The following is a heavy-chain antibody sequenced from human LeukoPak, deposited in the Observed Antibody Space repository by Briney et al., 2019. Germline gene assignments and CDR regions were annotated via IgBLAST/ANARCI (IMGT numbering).Heavy chain of an antibody. D-gene: IGHD1-26*01. Sequence: AGGSLRLSCAASGFTFSSYSMNWVRQAPGKGLEWVSSISSSSSYIYYADSVKGRFTISRDNSKNTLYLQMNSLRAEDTAVYYCTKASGVVGATVYFDYWGQGTLVTVSS. CDR2: ISSSSSYI. CDR3: TKASGVVGATVYFDY. V-gene: IGHV3-21*04. CDR1: GFTFSSYS. J-gene: IGHJ4*02.